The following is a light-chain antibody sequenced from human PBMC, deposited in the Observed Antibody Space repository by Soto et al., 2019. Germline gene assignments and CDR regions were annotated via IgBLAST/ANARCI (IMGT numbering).Light chain of an antibody. CDR2: DAS. Sequence: EIVLTQSPATLSLSPGGRATLACRASQSVSSYLACYHQQPPQAPRLLLYDASNSATGITPRFSGSGSGTAFTPPTTSLQHEDFAVYYCQHRSNWPLTFGGGTPGDIK. CDR3: QHRSNWPLT. J-gene: IGKJ4*01. V-gene: IGKV3-11*01. CDR1: QSVSSY.